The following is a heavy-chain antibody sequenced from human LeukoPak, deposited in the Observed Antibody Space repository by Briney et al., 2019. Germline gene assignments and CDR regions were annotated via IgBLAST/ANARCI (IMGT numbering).Heavy chain of an antibody. Sequence: ASVKVSCKVSGYTLTELSMHWVRQAPGKGLEWMGGFDPEDGETIYAQKFQGRVTMTEDTSTDTAYVELSSLRSEDTAVYYCATGYDSSGYPDYWGQGTLVTVSS. CDR1: GYTLTELS. CDR3: ATGYDSSGYPDY. D-gene: IGHD3-22*01. J-gene: IGHJ4*02. V-gene: IGHV1-24*01. CDR2: FDPEDGET.